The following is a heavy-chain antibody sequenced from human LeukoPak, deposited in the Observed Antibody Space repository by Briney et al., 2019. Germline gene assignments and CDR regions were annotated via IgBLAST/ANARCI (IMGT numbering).Heavy chain of an antibody. V-gene: IGHV4-59*08. CDR1: GGSLSSYY. CDR3: ARHGGGYDFDY. J-gene: IGHJ4*02. Sequence: PSETLSLTCTVSGGSLSSYYWSWLRQPPGKGLEWIGYISYSGSTNNNPSLKSRVTISIDTSKNEFSLKLSAVTAADTAVYYCARHGGGYDFDYWGLGTVVTVSS. CDR2: ISYSGST. D-gene: IGHD5-12*01.